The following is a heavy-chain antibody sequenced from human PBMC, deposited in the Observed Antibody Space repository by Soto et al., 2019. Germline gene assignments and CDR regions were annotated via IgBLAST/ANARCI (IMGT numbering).Heavy chain of an antibody. CDR2: IYYSGST. CDR1: GGSISSGGYY. J-gene: IGHJ6*02. D-gene: IGHD5-12*01. V-gene: IGHV4-31*03. Sequence: PSETLSLTCTVSGGSISSGGYYWSWIRQHPGKGLEWIGYIYYSGSTYYNPSLKSRVTISVDTSKNQFSLKLSSVTAADTAVYYCARDALATVEMATIYYYGMDVWGQGTTVTVSS. CDR3: ARDALATVEMATIYYYGMDV.